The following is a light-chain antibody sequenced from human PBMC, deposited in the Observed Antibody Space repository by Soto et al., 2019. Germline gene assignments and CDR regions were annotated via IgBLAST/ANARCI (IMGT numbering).Light chain of an antibody. V-gene: IGLV4-69*01. CDR3: QTWGTGIPWV. J-gene: IGLJ3*02. CDR2: LNSDGSH. Sequence: QLVLTQSPSASASLGASVKLTCTLSSGHSSYAIAWHQQQPEKGPRYLMKLNSDGSHSKGDEIPDRFSGSSSGAERYLTISSLQSEDEADYYCQTWGTGIPWVFGGGTQLTVL. CDR1: SGHSSYA.